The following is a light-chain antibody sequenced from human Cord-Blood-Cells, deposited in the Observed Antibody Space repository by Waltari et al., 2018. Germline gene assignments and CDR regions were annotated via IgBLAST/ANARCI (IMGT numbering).Light chain of an antibody. V-gene: IGKV1-39*01. Sequence: DIQMTQSPSSLSASVGDRVTITCRASQSIRSYLNWYQQKPGKAPKLLIYAASSLQGGVPSRFSGSRSGTDFTLTISSLQPEEFATYYCQQSYSTPWTFGQGTKVEIK. J-gene: IGKJ1*01. CDR3: QQSYSTPWT. CDR2: AAS. CDR1: QSIRSY.